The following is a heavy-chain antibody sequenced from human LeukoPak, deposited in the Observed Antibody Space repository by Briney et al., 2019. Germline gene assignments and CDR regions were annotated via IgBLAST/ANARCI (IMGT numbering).Heavy chain of an antibody. D-gene: IGHD6-19*01. CDR3: ARHLGPGWYAMDV. V-gene: IGHV4-59*08. J-gene: IGHJ6*02. Sequence: SETLSLTRTVSGGSVSSYFWSWIRQPPGKGLEWIGYVYYSGSTNYNPSLKSRVTISVDTSKTQFSLRLSSVTAADTAVYYCARHLGPGWYAMDVLGQGTTVTVSS. CDR2: VYYSGST. CDR1: GGSVSSYF.